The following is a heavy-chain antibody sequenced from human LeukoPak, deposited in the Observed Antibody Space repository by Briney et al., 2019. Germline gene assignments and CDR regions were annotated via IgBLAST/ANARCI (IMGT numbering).Heavy chain of an antibody. Sequence: SVKVSCKASGGTFSSYTISWVRQAPGQGLEWMGRIIPILGIANYAQKFQGRVTITAAKSTSTAYMELSSLRSEDTAVYYCARDFAGYYMDVWGKGTTVTVSS. V-gene: IGHV1-69*04. CDR1: GGTFSSYT. CDR3: ARDFAGYYMDV. J-gene: IGHJ6*03. CDR2: IIPILGIA.